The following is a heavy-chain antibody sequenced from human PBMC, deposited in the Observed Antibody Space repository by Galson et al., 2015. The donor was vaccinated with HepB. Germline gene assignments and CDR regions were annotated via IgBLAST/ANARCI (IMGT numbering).Heavy chain of an antibody. Sequence: SVKVSCKASGYTFTIYAMHWVRQAPGQRLEWMGLIDAGNGNTEYSQMFQDRVTITRDTSASIVYMDLSSLRSEDTAVYYCARDKRLGYVYYYYGMDVWGQGTTVTVSS. J-gene: IGHJ6*02. CDR3: ARDKRLGYVYYYYGMDV. CDR1: GYTFTIYA. D-gene: IGHD2-2*01. V-gene: IGHV1-3*01. CDR2: IDAGNGNT.